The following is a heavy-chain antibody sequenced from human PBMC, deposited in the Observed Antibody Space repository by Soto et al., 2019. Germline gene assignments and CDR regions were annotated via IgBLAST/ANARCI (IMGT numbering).Heavy chain of an antibody. CDR2: TYYRSKWYY. V-gene: IGHV6-1*01. Sequence: SQTLSLTCAISGDSVSSNSATWNLIRQSPSRGLEWLGRTYYRSKWYYDYAVSVKSRITINPDTSKNQFSLQLNSVTPEDTAVYYCARDPVTAADDFDYWGPGTLVTVSS. J-gene: IGHJ4*02. CDR1: GDSVSSNSAT. CDR3: ARDPVTAADDFDY. D-gene: IGHD6-13*01.